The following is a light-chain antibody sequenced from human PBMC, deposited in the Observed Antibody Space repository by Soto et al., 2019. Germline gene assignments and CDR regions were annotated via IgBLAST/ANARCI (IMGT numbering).Light chain of an antibody. V-gene: IGKV1-33*01. CDR1: QDISNY. CDR3: HQYDNLPQGT. CDR2: DAS. J-gene: IGKJ5*01. Sequence: DMRITHGACCIATTVGDRGAITWQASQDISNYLNWYQQKPGKAPKLLIYDASNLETGVPSRFSGSGSGTDFTFTISRLQPEDIATYSCHQYDNLPQGTFGQGTRLEIK.